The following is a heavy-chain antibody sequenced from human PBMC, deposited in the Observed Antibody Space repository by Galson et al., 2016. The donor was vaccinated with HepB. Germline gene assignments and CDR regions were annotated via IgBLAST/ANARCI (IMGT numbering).Heavy chain of an antibody. CDR2: IMLDGSEV. CDR3: GXGREYSXLFYFDX. D-gene: IGHD6-6*01. CDR1: XXXFSNYX. Sequence: RLXXAASXXXFSNYXXXWVRXAPGKGLEXXXNIMLDGSEVYYVDSVKGRFTISRDNARNFLYLQMNSLGAEDTAVYYCGXGREYSXLFYFDXWGPGTLV. J-gene: IGHJ4*02. V-gene: IGHV3-7*01.